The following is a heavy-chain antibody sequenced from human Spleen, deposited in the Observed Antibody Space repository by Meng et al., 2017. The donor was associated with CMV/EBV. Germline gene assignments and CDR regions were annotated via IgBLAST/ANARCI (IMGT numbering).Heavy chain of an antibody. CDR1: GYTFTGYY. V-gene: IGHV1-2*02. Sequence: ASVKVSCKASGYTFTGYYMHWVRQAPGKGLEWMGWINPKSGGTYSAQKFQGRVTLTTDTSISTAYMELSRLAANDTAMYYCARQKSFDALSGYHSFDYWGQGTLVTVSS. J-gene: IGHJ4*02. D-gene: IGHD3-9*01. CDR2: INPKSGGT. CDR3: ARQKSFDALSGYHSFDY.